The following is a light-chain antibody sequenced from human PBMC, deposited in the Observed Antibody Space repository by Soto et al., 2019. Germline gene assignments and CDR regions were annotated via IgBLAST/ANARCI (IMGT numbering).Light chain of an antibody. J-gene: IGLJ1*01. CDR1: SSNIGAGYD. CDR2: GNS. Sequence: QSVLTQPPSVSGAPGQRVTISCTGSSSNIGAGYDVHWYQQLPGTAPKLLIYGNSNRPSGVPDRFSGSKSGTSASLAITGLLAEDEADYGCQFYDSSSYVFGTGTKLTVL. CDR3: QFYDSSSYV. V-gene: IGLV1-40*01.